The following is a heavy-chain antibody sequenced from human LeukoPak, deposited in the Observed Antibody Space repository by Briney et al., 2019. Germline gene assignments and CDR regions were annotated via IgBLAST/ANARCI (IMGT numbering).Heavy chain of an antibody. CDR2: IHSSGTT. J-gene: IGHJ4*02. V-gene: IGHV4-4*07. Sequence: SETLSLTCTVSGGSISTYYWSWIRQPVGKGLEWIGRIHSSGTTNYNPSRKSRVTMSLDTSKNQFSLKLSSVTAADTAIYYCGGSRDGYIDYWGQGTLVTVSS. D-gene: IGHD5-24*01. CDR3: GGSRDGYIDY. CDR1: GGSISTYY.